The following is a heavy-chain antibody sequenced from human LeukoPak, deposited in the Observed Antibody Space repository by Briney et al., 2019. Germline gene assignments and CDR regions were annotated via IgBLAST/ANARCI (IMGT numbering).Heavy chain of an antibody. J-gene: IGHJ4*02. Sequence: HTGRSLRLSCAAAGFTFSGYCMHWVRQAPGKWLGWVSCIKNDASTTNYPDSVKAPFPISRDNAKSTLYLQMDSQSAEDTAVYYCVRVAPVDNRGPTWGEGTLVTLS. CDR2: IKNDASTT. CDR1: GFTFSGYC. D-gene: IGHD5-12*01. CDR3: VRVAPVDNRGPT. V-gene: IGHV3-74*01.